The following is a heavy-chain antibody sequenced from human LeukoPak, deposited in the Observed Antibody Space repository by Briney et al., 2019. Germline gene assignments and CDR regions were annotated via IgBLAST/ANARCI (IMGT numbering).Heavy chain of an antibody. CDR3: ARAGRTVTTSGMDV. Sequence: PGGSLRLSCAASGFTFSSYSMNWVRQAPGKGLEWVSSISSSSGYIYYADSVKGLFTISRDNAKNSLYLQMNSLRAEDTAVYYCARAGRTVTTSGMDVWGQGTTVTVSS. CDR2: ISSSSGYI. CDR1: GFTFSSYS. V-gene: IGHV3-21*01. D-gene: IGHD4-17*01. J-gene: IGHJ6*02.